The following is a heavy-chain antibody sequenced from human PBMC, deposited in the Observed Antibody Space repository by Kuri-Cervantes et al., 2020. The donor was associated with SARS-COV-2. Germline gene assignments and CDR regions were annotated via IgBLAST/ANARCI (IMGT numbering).Heavy chain of an antibody. J-gene: IGHJ4*02. V-gene: IGHV4-59*01. D-gene: IGHD3-3*01. CDR2: IYYSGST. Sequence: GSLRLSCAASGFTFSSYWMHWVRQAPGKGLEWIGYIYYSGSTNYNPSLKSRVTISVDTSKNQFSLKLSSVTAADTAVYYCARWPSWSGSIDYWGQGTLVTVSS. CDR3: ARWPSWSGSIDY. CDR1: GFTFSSYW.